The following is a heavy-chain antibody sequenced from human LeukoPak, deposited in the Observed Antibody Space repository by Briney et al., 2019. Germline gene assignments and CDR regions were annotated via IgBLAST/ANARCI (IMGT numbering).Heavy chain of an antibody. D-gene: IGHD7-27*01. J-gene: IGHJ4*02. V-gene: IGHV6-1*01. CDR2: TYYRSKWYH. Sequence: SQTLSPTCAISGDSVSTNSAAWNWTRQSPSRGLEWLGRTYYRSKWYHEYPTPVKGRVTINPDTSANQFSLQLNSVTPEDTAVYYCARDNAGDFDYWGQGILVTVSS. CDR3: ARDNAGDFDY. CDR1: GDSVSTNSAA.